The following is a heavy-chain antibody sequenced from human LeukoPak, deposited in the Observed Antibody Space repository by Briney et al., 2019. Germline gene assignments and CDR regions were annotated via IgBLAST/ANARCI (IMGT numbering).Heavy chain of an antibody. J-gene: IGHJ4*02. D-gene: IGHD3-10*01. CDR2: ISSDGGST. V-gene: IGHV3-64*01. Sequence: GGSLRLSCAASGFTFSSYAMHWVRQAPGKGLQYVSTISSDGGSTYYANSVKGRFTLSRDNSKNTLYLQMNSLRAEDTAVYYCASGPYYYGSGSYYSDYWGQGTLVTVSS. CDR1: GFTFSSYA. CDR3: ASGPYYYGSGSYYSDY.